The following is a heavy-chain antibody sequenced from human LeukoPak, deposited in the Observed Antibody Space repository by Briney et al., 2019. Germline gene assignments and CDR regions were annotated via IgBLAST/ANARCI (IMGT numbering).Heavy chain of an antibody. CDR3: AIPERLVGDDPVDF. D-gene: IGHD1-1*01. CDR2: IDPEDGET. J-gene: IGHJ3*01. Sequence: DPGGFLRLSCAASGYTFTYYYIHWFQQAPGKGLEWMGRIDPEDGETKYAESFQGRVTISADTTTDTVYMDLSDLKSEDTAVYFCAIPERLVGDDPVDFWGQGTMVIVTS. CDR1: GYTFTYYY. V-gene: IGHV1-69-2*01.